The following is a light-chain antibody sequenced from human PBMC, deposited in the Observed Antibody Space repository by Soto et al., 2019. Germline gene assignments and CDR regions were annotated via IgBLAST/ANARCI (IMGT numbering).Light chain of an antibody. J-gene: IGKJ5*01. CDR1: QSVSTY. V-gene: IGKV3-11*01. CDR3: QQRSNWIT. Sequence: DIVMTQSPLSLPVSPGEPASISFRSSQSVSTYLAWYQQKPGQAPRLLIYDASSRATGIPARFSGSGSGTDFTLTISSVEPEDFAVYYCQQRSNWITFGQGTRLEIK. CDR2: DAS.